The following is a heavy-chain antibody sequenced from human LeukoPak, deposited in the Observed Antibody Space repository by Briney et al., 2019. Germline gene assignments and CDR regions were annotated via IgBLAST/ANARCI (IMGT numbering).Heavy chain of an antibody. Sequence: GGSLRLSCAASGFTFSTSWMTWVRQTPGKGLEWVANIKEDGTEKNYVDSVKGRFTISRNNTNNSLYLQMNGLRAEDTALYYCAKTYGSGSSYRHFDSWGQGTLVTVSS. D-gene: IGHD3-10*01. CDR3: AKTYGSGSSYRHFDS. J-gene: IGHJ4*02. V-gene: IGHV3-7*01. CDR1: GFTFSTSW. CDR2: IKEDGTEK.